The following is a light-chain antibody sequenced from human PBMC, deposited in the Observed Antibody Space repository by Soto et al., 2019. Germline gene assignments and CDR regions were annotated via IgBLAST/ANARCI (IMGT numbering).Light chain of an antibody. CDR1: QSISSW. V-gene: IGKV1-5*03. Sequence: DIQMTQSPSTLSASVGDRVTITCRASQSISSWLAWYQQKPGKAPKLLIYKASSLESGVPSRFSGSGSGTEFTLTISSLQPDDFATYYCQQDNSFPTFGQFTQVEI. CDR2: KAS. CDR3: QQDNSFPT. J-gene: IGKJ1*01.